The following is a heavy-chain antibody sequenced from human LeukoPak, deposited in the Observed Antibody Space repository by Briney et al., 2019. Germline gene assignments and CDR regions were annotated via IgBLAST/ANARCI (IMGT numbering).Heavy chain of an antibody. J-gene: IGHJ5*02. CDR2: ISHGGTRT. CDR3: PKHIELFMS. Sequence: GESLRLSCAASGFTFRNFAMSWVRQAPGKGLEWVAGISHGGTRTFYAASVKGRFTISRHHSNSTLFLQMDHLRVQDTATYYCPKHIELFMSWGQGTLVIVS. D-gene: IGHD1-26*01. CDR1: GFTFRNFA. V-gene: IGHV3-23*01.